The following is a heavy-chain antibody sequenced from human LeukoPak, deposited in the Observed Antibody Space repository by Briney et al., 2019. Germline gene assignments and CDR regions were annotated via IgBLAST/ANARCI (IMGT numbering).Heavy chain of an antibody. CDR3: ERGGSSGYDPFDY. Sequence: SETLSLTCTVSGGSISSYYWSWIRQPPGKGLEWIGFTYYSGSTNYNPSLKSRVTISVDTSKNHFSLRLSSVTAADTAVYYCERGGSSGYDPFDYWGQGTLVTVSS. J-gene: IGHJ4*02. V-gene: IGHV4-59*13. D-gene: IGHD5-12*01. CDR2: TYYSGST. CDR1: GGSISSYY.